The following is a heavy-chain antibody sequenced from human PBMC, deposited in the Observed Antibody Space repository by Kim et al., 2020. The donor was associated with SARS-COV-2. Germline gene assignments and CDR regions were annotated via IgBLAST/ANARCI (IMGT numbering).Heavy chain of an antibody. J-gene: IGHJ6*02. V-gene: IGHV3-11*01. CDR2: ISSSGSTI. D-gene: IGHD3-9*01. Sequence: GGSLRLSCAASGFTFSDYYMSWIRQAPGKGLEWVSYISSSGSTIYYADSVKGRFTISRDNAKNSLYLQMNSLRAEDTAVYYCARSYFDWLLYKPYDRGMDVWGQGTTVTVSS. CDR3: ARSYFDWLLYKPYDRGMDV. CDR1: GFTFSDYY.